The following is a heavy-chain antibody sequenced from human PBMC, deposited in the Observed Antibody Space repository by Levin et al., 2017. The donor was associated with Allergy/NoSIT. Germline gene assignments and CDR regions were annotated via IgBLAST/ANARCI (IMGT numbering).Heavy chain of an antibody. CDR3: ARGGRFFDWFPCDY. J-gene: IGHJ4*02. D-gene: IGHD3-9*01. CDR2: IWYDGSNT. V-gene: IGHV3-33*01. Sequence: GESLKISCAASGFSFSSYAMHWVRQAPGRGLEWVAVIWYDGSNTYYADSVKGRFTISRDNSKNTLNLQMNSLRVDDTAVYYCARGGRFFDWFPCDYWGQGTLVTFSS. CDR1: GFSFSSYA.